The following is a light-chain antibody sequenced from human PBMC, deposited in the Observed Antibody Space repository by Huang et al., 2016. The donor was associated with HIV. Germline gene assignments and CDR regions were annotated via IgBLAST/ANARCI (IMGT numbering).Light chain of an antibody. CDR3: QQFSSYPLT. J-gene: IGKJ4*01. V-gene: IGKV1-9*01. Sequence: IQLTQSPSSLSIYVGDKVTITCRASQGIPNYVAWYQQRPGKAPRLLIYAASTLQNGVPSRFSGSGSGADFALSIANVQPEDSATYYCQQFSSYPLTFGGGTKVEIK. CDR1: QGIPNY. CDR2: AAS.